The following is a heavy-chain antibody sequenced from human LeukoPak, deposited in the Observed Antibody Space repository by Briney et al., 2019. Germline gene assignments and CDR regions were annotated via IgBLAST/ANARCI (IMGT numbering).Heavy chain of an antibody. CDR2: MSSGGSF. V-gene: IGHV4-39*07. D-gene: IGHD2-8*01. J-gene: IGHJ3*02. CDR3: AGQGYCTNGVCYNSAFDI. Sequence: SETLSLTCIVSGVSIRSGDYYWGWIRQPPGKSLEWIGCMSSGGSFFYNPSLESRVTLLVDTSNNHFSLRLSSVTAADTAVYYCAGQGYCTNGVCYNSAFDIWGQGTMVTVSS. CDR1: GVSIRSGDYY.